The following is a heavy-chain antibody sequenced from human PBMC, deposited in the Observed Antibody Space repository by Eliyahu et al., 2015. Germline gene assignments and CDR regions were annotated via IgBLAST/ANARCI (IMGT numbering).Heavy chain of an antibody. J-gene: IGHJ4*02. D-gene: IGHD6-19*01. V-gene: IGHV4-59*01. Sequence: QVQLQESGPGLVKPSETLSLTCTVSGGSISSYYWSWIRQPPGKGLEWIGYIYYSGSTNYNPSLKSRVTISVDTSKNQFSLKLSSVTAADTAVYYCAGVAVAGKSIDYWGQGTLSPSPQ. CDR1: GGSISSYY. CDR2: IYYSGST. CDR3: AGVAVAGKSIDY.